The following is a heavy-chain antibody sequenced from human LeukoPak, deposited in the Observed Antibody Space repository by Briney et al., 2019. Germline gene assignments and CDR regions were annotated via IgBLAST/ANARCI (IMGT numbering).Heavy chain of an antibody. CDR1: GFTFSDSY. D-gene: IGHD6-13*01. Sequence: QPGGSLRLSSAASGFTFSDSYMSWVRQAPGKGLEWVSVIYSGGSTYYADSVKGRFTISRDNSKNTLYLQMNSLRAEDTAVYYCAREISSSWYVGAFDIWGQGTMVTVSS. CDR2: IYSGGST. V-gene: IGHV3-53*01. J-gene: IGHJ3*02. CDR3: AREISSSWYVGAFDI.